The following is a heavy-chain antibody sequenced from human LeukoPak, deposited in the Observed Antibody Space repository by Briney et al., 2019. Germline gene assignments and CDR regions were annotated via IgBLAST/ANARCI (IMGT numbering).Heavy chain of an antibody. D-gene: IGHD1-26*01. Sequence: GGSLRLSCAASGFTVSSNYMSWVRQAPGKGLEWVSAISGSGGSTYYADSVKGRFTISRDNSKNTLYLQMNSLRAEDTAVYYCAKDRYSGSYLEYFDYWGQGTLVTVSS. CDR2: ISGSGGST. J-gene: IGHJ4*02. CDR1: GFTVSSNY. V-gene: IGHV3-23*01. CDR3: AKDRYSGSYLEYFDY.